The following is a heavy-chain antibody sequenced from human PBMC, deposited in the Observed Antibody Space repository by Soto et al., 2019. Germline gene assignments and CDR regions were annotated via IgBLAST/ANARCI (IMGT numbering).Heavy chain of an antibody. D-gene: IGHD6-13*01. CDR3: ARAAAGQVDAFDI. J-gene: IGHJ3*02. Sequence: VSVKVSCKASGYTFTGYYMHWVRQAPGQGLEWMGWINPNSGGTNYAQKFQGWVTMTRDTSISTAYMELSRLRSDDTAVYYCARAAAGQVDAFDIWGQGTMVTVSS. CDR1: GYTFTGYY. CDR2: INPNSGGT. V-gene: IGHV1-2*04.